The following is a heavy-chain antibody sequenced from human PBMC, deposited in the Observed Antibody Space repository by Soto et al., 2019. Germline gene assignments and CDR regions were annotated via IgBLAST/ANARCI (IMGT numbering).Heavy chain of an antibody. J-gene: IGHJ6*02. V-gene: IGHV4-39*01. D-gene: IGHD4-17*01. CDR1: GGCISSSSYY. CDR2: IYYSGST. CDR3: AAGSDYGYYYYGMDV. Sequence: SETLSLTCTVSGGCISSSSYYWGWIRQPPGKGLEWIGSIYYSGSTYYNPSLKSRVTISVDTSKNQFSLKLSSVTAADTAVYYCAAGSDYGYYYYGMDVWGQGTTVTVSS.